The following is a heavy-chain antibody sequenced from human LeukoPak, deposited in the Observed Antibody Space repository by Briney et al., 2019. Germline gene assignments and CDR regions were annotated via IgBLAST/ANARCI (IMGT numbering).Heavy chain of an antibody. CDR1: GFTFSSYE. D-gene: IGHD1-1*01. J-gene: IGHJ4*02. V-gene: IGHV3-23*01. CDR3: AKTTYRKAFDY. CDR2: ISASGRRA. Sequence: PGGSLRLSCAASGFTFSSYEMNWVRQAPGKGLEWVSGISASGRRAYYADSVKGRFTISRDNSKNTLYLQMNSLRAEDTAVYYCAKTTYRKAFDYWGQETLVTVSS.